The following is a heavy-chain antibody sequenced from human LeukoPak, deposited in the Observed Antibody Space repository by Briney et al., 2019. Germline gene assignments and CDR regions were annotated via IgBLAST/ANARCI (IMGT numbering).Heavy chain of an antibody. D-gene: IGHD3-10*01. J-gene: IGHJ6*02. CDR2: INPNSGGT. CDR1: GYTFTGYY. Sequence: GASVKVSCKASGYTFTGYYMHWVRQAPGQGLEWMGWINPNSGGTNYAQKFQGWVTMTRDTSISTAYMELSRLRSDDTAVYYCARESITMVRGVMGYGMDVWGQGTTVTVSS. CDR3: ARESITMVRGVMGYGMDV. V-gene: IGHV1-2*04.